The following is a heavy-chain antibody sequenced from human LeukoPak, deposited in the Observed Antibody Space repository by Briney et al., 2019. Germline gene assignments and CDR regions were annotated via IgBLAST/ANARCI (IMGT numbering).Heavy chain of an antibody. V-gene: IGHV3-48*01. Sequence: GGSLRLSCAASGFIFSTYSMNWVRQAPGKGLEWVSDISSSSSTIYYADSVKGRFTISRDNAKDSLYQQMNSLRAEDTAVYYCARDAEYSSSRFLDYWGQGTLVTVSS. CDR3: ARDAEYSSSRFLDY. CDR1: GFIFSTYS. CDR2: ISSSSSTI. D-gene: IGHD6-6*01. J-gene: IGHJ4*02.